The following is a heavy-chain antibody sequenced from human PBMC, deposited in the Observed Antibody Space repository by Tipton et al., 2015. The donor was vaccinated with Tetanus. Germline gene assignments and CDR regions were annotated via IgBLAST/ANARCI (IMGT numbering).Heavy chain of an antibody. CDR3: AKLIRQWLAPDFNN. Sequence: TLSLTCTVSGGSIRSDNYYWNWIRQPPGKGLEWLAYISYGGSTNSNYPLKSRITISQDTSKNQFSLKLTSVTAADTAVYYCAKLIRQWLAPDFNNWGQGTLVTVSS. CDR2: ISYGGST. CDR1: GGSIRSDNYY. J-gene: IGHJ4*02. D-gene: IGHD6-19*01. V-gene: IGHV4-61*01.